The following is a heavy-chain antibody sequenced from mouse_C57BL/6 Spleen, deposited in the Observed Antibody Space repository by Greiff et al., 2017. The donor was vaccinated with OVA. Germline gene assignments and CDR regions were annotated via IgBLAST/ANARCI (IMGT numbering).Heavy chain of an antibody. CDR3: ERGGQLNYFDY. J-gene: IGHJ2*01. Sequence: VQLQQPGAELVMPGASVKLSCKASGYTFTSYWMHWVKQRPGQGLEWIGEIDPSDSYTNYNQKFKGRSTLTVDKSSSTAYMQLSSLTSEDSAVYYCERGGQLNYFDYWGQGTTLTVSS. V-gene: IGHV1-69*01. CDR2: IDPSDSYT. D-gene: IGHD3-2*02. CDR1: GYTFTSYW.